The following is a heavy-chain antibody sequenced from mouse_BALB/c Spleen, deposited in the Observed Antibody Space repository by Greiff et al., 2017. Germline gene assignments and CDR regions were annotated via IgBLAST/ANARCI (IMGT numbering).Heavy chain of an antibody. CDR2: ISYSGST. CDR1: GYSITSDYA. CDR3: ARRYYGSNYWYFDV. J-gene: IGHJ1*01. D-gene: IGHD1-1*01. Sequence: EVKLVESGPGLVKPSQSLSLTCTVTGYSITSDYAWNWIRQFPGNKLEWMGYISYSGSTSYNPSLKSRISITRDTSKNQFFLQLNSVTTEDTATYYCARRYYGSNYWYFDVWGAGTTVTVSS. V-gene: IGHV3-2*02.